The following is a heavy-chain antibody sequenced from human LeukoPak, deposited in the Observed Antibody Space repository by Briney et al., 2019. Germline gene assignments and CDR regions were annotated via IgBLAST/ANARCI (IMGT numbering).Heavy chain of an antibody. V-gene: IGHV3-9*01. J-gene: IGHJ4*02. Sequence: PGRSLRLSCAASGFVFDDYAMHWVRQAPGKGPEWVAGISWNSGSIDYADSVKGRFTISRDNAKKPMSLQMNSLRAEDTALYYCAKGSGYNWNPFDSWGQGTLVTVSS. CDR3: AKGSGYNWNPFDS. CDR2: ISWNSGSI. D-gene: IGHD1-20*01. CDR1: GFVFDDYA.